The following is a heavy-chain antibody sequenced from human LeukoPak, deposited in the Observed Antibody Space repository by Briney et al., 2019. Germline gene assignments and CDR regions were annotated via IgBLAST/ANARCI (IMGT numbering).Heavy chain of an antibody. Sequence: GESLKISCKGSGYSFTSYWIGWVRQMPGKGLEWMGIIYPGDSDTRYSPSFQGQVTISADKSISTAYLQWSSLKASDTAMYYCARRPAYCGGDCYSGVNYFDYWGQGTLVTVSS. D-gene: IGHD2-21*02. V-gene: IGHV5-51*01. CDR1: GYSFTSYW. CDR2: IYPGDSDT. CDR3: ARRPAYCGGDCYSGVNYFDY. J-gene: IGHJ4*02.